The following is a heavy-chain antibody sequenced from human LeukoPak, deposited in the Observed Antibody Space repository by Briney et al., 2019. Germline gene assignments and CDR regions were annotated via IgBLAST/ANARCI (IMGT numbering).Heavy chain of an antibody. J-gene: IGHJ4*02. CDR1: GGSISSYY. CDR3: ARGIATTVTYFFDY. V-gene: IGHV4-34*01. D-gene: IGHD4-17*01. CDR2: INHSGST. Sequence: SETLSLTCTVSGGSISSYYWSWIRQPPGKGLEWIGEINHSGSTNHNPSLKSRVTISVDTSKNQFSLKLSSVTAADTAVYYCARGIATTVTYFFDYWGQGTLVTVSS.